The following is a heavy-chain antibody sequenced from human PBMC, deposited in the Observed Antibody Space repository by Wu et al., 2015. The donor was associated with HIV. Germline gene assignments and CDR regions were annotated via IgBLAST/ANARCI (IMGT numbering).Heavy chain of an antibody. D-gene: IGHD3-16*02. CDR3: TTVRWELSEGNYYYAMDV. CDR1: GYTLTKLY. V-gene: IGHV1-24*01. CDR2: FDPEKGET. Sequence: QDQLIQSGAEVKKPGASVKVSCKVSGYTLTKLYIHWVRQAPGKGLEWMGGFDPEKGETIYAQKFQGRVTMTEDTSTDTAYMDLSSLTSEDTAVYFCTTVRWELSEGNYYYAMDVVGQGTTVTVS. J-gene: IGHJ6*02.